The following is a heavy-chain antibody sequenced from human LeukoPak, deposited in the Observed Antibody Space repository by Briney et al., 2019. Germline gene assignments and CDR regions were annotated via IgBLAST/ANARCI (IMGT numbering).Heavy chain of an antibody. Sequence: PGGSLRLSCAASGSTFSNYGMIWVRQAPGKGLEWVSAISGGGRTTHHADSVKGRFTISRDNSKNTLYLQMNSLRAEDTAVYYCVRVAVGEYHFDHWGQGTLVTVSS. CDR1: GSTFSNYG. D-gene: IGHD6-19*01. CDR2: ISGGGRTT. J-gene: IGHJ4*02. V-gene: IGHV3-23*01. CDR3: VRVAVGEYHFDH.